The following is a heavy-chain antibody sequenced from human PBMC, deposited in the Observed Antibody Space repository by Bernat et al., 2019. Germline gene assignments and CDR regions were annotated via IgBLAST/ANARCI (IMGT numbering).Heavy chain of an antibody. CDR3: TRPGGYCSSTSCYTWFDP. D-gene: IGHD2-2*02. CDR2: IRSKANSYAP. Sequence: EVQLVESGGGLVQPGGSLKLSCAASGFTFSGSAMHWVRQASGKGLEWVGRIRSKANSYAPAYAASVKGRFTISRDDSKNTAYLQMNSLKTEDTAVYYCTRPGGYCSSTSCYTWFDPWGQGTPVTVSS. CDR1: GFTFSGSA. J-gene: IGHJ5*02. V-gene: IGHV3-73*01.